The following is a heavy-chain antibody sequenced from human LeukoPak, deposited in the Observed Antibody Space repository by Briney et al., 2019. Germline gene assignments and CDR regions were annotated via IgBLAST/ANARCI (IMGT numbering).Heavy chain of an antibody. CDR1: EFTVSSHY. J-gene: IGHJ4*02. Sequence: PGGSLRLSCAASEFTVSSHYMSWVRQAPGKGLEWVSVLYSDGSTYYADSVKDRFTISRDNSKNTLYLQINSLRAEDTAVYYCARMLAVAGIVGGDYFDSWGQGTLVTVSS. CDR3: ARMLAVAGIVGGDYFDS. D-gene: IGHD6-19*01. V-gene: IGHV3-66*01. CDR2: LYSDGST.